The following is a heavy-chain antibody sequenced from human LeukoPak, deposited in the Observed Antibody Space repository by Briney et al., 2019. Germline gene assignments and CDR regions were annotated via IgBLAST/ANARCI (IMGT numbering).Heavy chain of an antibody. CDR2: IIPIFGTA. V-gene: IGHV1-69*13. CDR3: AVRRDGYNTIDY. CDR1: GDTLTEFA. J-gene: IGHJ4*02. D-gene: IGHD5-24*01. Sequence: SVKVSCKVSGDTLTEFAMHWVRQAPGQGLEWMGGIIPIFGTANYAQKFQGRVTITADESTSTAYMELSSLRSEDTAVYYCAVRRDGYNTIDYWGQGTLVTVSS.